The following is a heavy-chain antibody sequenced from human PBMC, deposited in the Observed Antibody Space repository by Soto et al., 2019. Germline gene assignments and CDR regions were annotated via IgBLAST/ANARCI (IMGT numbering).Heavy chain of an antibody. Sequence: PGESLKISCKGSGYSFTSYWIGWVRQMPEKGLEWMGIIYPGDSDTRYSPSFQGQVTISVDKSISTAYLQWSSLKASETAIYYSATHYDSGSSDAFDIWGQGTMVTVSS. V-gene: IGHV5-51*01. D-gene: IGHD3-10*01. CDR1: GYSFTSYW. J-gene: IGHJ3*02. CDR2: IYPGDSDT. CDR3: ATHYDSGSSDAFDI.